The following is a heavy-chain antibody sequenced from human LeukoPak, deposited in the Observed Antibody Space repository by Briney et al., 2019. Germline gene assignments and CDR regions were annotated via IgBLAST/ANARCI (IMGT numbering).Heavy chain of an antibody. Sequence: SETLSLTCNVSGGSISTTTNSWGWAWIRQRPTKGLEWMGSIYGGSPYYTSSLKSRVTISVDTSKNQFSLKLASLTAADTAVYYCARRPIVGSTGFYFDPWGPGTLVTVSS. CDR2: IYGGSP. D-gene: IGHD1-26*01. V-gene: IGHV4-39*01. J-gene: IGHJ5*02. CDR1: GGSISTTTNS. CDR3: ARRPIVGSTGFYFDP.